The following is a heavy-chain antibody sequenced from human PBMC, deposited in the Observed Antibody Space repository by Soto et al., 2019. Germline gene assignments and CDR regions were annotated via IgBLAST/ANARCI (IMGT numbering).Heavy chain of an antibody. CDR2: INSDTGYT. V-gene: IGHV1-3*04. CDR3: VRGKEAGVWFDP. D-gene: IGHD3-10*01. J-gene: IGHJ5*02. Sequence: QVQLVQSGAEVTKPGASVQVSCKASGFTFSHHSIHWVRQAPGQRLEWMGWINSDTGYTKYSQKFRAGLTITWDSSAKTAYMELSSPQSEETAVYYCVRGKEAGVWFDPWGQGTLVTVSS. CDR1: GFTFSHHS.